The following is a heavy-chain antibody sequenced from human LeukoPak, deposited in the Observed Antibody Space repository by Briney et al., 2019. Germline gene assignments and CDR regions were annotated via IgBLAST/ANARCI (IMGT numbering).Heavy chain of an antibody. V-gene: IGHV1-18*01. CDR1: GYIFTQYG. Sequence: ASVKVSCKPSGYIFTQYGISWVRQAPGQGLEWMASISTYTGDTNNAQNFQGRVTMTTDTFTSTAYMELRGLRSDDTAVYYCARRTGYNYYYMDVWGQGTTVTVSS. J-gene: IGHJ6*03. D-gene: IGHD3/OR15-3a*01. CDR2: ISTYTGDT. CDR3: ARRTGYNYYYMDV.